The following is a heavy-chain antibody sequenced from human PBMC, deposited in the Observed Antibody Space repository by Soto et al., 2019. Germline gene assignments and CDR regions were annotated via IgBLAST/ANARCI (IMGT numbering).Heavy chain of an antibody. V-gene: IGHV3-30*18. CDR1: GFTFSSYG. Sequence: GGSLRLSCAASGFTFSSYGMHWVRQAPGKGLEWVAVISYDGSNKYYADSVKGRFTISRDNSKNTLYLQMNSLRAEDTAVYYCAKWGGTDDGGNGENHYYYYGMDVWGQGTTVTVSS. CDR3: AKWGGTDDGGNGENHYYYYGMDV. J-gene: IGHJ6*02. CDR2: ISYDGSNK. D-gene: IGHD4-17*01.